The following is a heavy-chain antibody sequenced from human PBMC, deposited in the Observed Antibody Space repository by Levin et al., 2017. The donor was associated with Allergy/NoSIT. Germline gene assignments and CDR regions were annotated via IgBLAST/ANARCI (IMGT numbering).Heavy chain of an antibody. CDR2: IYNGGST. D-gene: IGHD4/OR15-4a*01. J-gene: IGHJ4*02. Sequence: GGSLRLSCAASGFTVSSYYMSWVRQAPGKGLEWVSVIYNGGSTYYADSLKGRFTISRDSSKNTLYLQMNSLRAEDTAVYYCATDAPNYGWLSYWGQGTLVTVSS. CDR3: ATDAPNYGWLSY. CDR1: GFTVSSYY. V-gene: IGHV3-53*01.